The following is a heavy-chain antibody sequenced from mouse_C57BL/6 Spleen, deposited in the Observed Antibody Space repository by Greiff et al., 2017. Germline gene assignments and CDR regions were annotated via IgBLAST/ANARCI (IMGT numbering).Heavy chain of an antibody. Sequence: QVQLKQPGAELVMPGASVKLSCKASGYTFTSYWMHWVKQRPGQGLEWIGEIDPSDSYTNYNQKFKGKSTLTVDKSSSTAYMQLSSLTSEDSAVYYCARSDYYGVDYWGQGTTLTVSS. V-gene: IGHV1-69*01. D-gene: IGHD1-1*01. CDR3: ARSDYYGVDY. CDR1: GYTFTSYW. CDR2: IDPSDSYT. J-gene: IGHJ2*01.